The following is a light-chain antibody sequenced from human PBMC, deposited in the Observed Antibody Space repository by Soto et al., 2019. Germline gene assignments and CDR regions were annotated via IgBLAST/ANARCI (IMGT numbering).Light chain of an antibody. J-gene: IGKJ5*01. CDR2: KIS. Sequence: IVMTQTPLSSPVTLGQPASISCRSSQSLAHSDGNTYLSWLQQRPGQPPRLLIYKISNQFSGVPDRFSGSGAGTDFTLKISRVEAVDVGIYYCMQATQFPITFGQGTRLEIK. CDR3: MQATQFPIT. CDR1: QSLAHSDGNTY. V-gene: IGKV2-24*01.